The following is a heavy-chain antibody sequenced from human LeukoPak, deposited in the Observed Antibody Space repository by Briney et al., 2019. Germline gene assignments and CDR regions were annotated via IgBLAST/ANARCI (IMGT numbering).Heavy chain of an antibody. CDR3: ARDWVTDTAAIDY. J-gene: IGHJ4*02. CDR1: GFTFSSYA. V-gene: IGHV3-23*01. Sequence: GGSLRLSCAASGFTFSSYAMSWVRQAPGKGLEWVAAIRGRGDKTYHADSVKGRFTISRDNSKSTLFLQMNSLRAEDTAVYYCARDWVTDTAAIDYWGQGTLVSVSS. D-gene: IGHD2-2*01. CDR2: IRGRGDKT.